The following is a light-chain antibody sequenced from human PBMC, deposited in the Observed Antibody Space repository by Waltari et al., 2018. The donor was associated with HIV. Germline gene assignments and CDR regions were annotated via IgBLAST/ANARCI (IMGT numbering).Light chain of an antibody. V-gene: IGKV2-28*01. CDR3: MQALQTPYT. Sequence: DIVMSQSPLSLAVTPGEPASISCKSTQSLLQTNTSNSLDWYLQKTGQSPKLLGYLGSARASGVPDRFSGSGSGTDFTLEITRVEAEDVGVYYCMQALQTPYTFGQGTNLDI. J-gene: IGKJ2*01. CDR2: LGS. CDR1: QSLLQTNTSNS.